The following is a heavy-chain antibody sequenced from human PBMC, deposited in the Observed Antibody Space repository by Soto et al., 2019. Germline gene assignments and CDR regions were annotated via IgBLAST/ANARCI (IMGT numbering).Heavy chain of an antibody. V-gene: IGHV3-30*18. J-gene: IGHJ2*01. CDR3: AKGVGTAMTAITKWHFDL. CDR2: ISTEGSNY. CDR1: GFTFSACA. Sequence: QVQLVESGGGVVQPGRSQRLSCAASGFTFSACAMHWVRQSPGKGLEWVAVISTEGSNYYYEDSVKGRFTISRDNSKNTLYQKMGSGSGEETVVYSGAKGVGTAMTAITKWHFDLWGRGPLVTVSS. D-gene: IGHD2-21*02.